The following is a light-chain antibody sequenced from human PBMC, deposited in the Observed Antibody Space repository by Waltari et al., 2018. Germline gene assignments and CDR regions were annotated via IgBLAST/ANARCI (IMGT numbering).Light chain of an antibody. CDR1: QGVSRA. Sequence: EIVLTQSPGTLSLSLGERATLSCRASQGVSRALTWYQQKPGHAPRLRIYGASTRATGIPDRFSGSGSGTDFSLTISRLGPDDFAVYYCQHYLRLPVTFGQGTTVEI. J-gene: IGKJ1*01. V-gene: IGKV3-20*01. CDR3: QHYLRLPVT. CDR2: GAS.